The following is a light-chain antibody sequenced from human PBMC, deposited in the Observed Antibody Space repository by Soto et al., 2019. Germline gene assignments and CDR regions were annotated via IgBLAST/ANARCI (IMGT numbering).Light chain of an antibody. CDR2: AAS. V-gene: IGKV1-5*01. CDR1: QSISSW. J-gene: IGKJ1*01. CDR3: LQHNSYPRT. Sequence: SLVPESRYTLYTYVGERVALTCRASQSISSWLAWYQQKPGKAPKLLIYAASSLQSGVPSRFSGSGSGTEFTLTISSLQPEDFATYYCLQHNSYPRTFGQGTKVDI.